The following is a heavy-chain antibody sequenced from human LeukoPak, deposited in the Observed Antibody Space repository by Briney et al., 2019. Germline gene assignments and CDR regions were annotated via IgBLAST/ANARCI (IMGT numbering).Heavy chain of an antibody. CDR2: IRYDGTSK. Sequence: GGSLRLSCAASGFSFSNYGMHWVRQAPGKGLEWVAFIRYDGTSKDYADSGKGRFTISRDNSKNTLYLQMNSLRAEDTAVYYCAKDPTGYYYDSSGYYGGYWGQGTLVTVSS. D-gene: IGHD3-22*01. V-gene: IGHV3-30*02. J-gene: IGHJ4*02. CDR1: GFSFSNYG. CDR3: AKDPTGYYYDSSGYYGGY.